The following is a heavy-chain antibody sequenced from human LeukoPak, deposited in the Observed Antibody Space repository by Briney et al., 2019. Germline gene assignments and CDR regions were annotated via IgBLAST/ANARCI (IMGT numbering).Heavy chain of an antibody. Sequence: PSETLSLTCEVYGGPFSGYYWGWIRQPPGKGLEWIGEVNHSGSTNYNPSLKSRVTISVDTSKNQFSLKMTSVTAADTAVYYCARAYLDWLSTSSHYYMDVWGKGTTVTVSS. CDR2: VNHSGST. CDR1: GGPFSGYY. CDR3: ARAYLDWLSTSSHYYMDV. V-gene: IGHV4-34*01. J-gene: IGHJ6*03. D-gene: IGHD3-9*01.